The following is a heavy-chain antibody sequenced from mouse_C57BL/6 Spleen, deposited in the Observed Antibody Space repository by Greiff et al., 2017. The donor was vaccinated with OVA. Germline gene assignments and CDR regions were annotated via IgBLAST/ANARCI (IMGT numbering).Heavy chain of an antibody. Sequence: EVKLMESGGGLVQPGGSLSLSCAASGFTFTDYYMSWVRQPPGKALEWLGFIRNKANGYTTEYSASVKGRFTISRDNSQSILYLQMNALRAEDSATYYCARWAYYYAMDDWGQGTSVTVSS. CDR2: IRNKANGYTT. CDR3: ARWAYYYAMDD. J-gene: IGHJ4*01. CDR1: GFTFTDYY. V-gene: IGHV7-3*01. D-gene: IGHD3-1*01.